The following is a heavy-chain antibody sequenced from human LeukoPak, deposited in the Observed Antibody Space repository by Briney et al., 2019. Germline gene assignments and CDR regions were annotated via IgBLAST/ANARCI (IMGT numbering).Heavy chain of an antibody. V-gene: IGHV3-23*01. CDR3: AKDDAWLQFGD. Sequence: GGSLRLSCAASGFTLSSHGMNWVRQAPGKGLEWVSGISPNGVITYYADSVKGRFTISRDNSKGTVYLQMNSLRPEDTAVYYCAKDDAWLQFGDWGRGTLVTVSS. CDR2: ISPNGVIT. J-gene: IGHJ4*02. CDR1: GFTLSSHG. D-gene: IGHD5-24*01.